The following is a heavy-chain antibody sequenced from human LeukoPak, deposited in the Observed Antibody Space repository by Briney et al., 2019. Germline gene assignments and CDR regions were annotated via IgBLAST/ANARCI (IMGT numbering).Heavy chain of an antibody. CDR1: GRSISSSSYY. J-gene: IGHJ6*03. CDR2: IYYSGST. D-gene: IGHD2-15*01. Sequence: SETLSLTCTVSGRSISSSSYYWGWIRQPPGKGLEWIGSIYYSGSTYYNPSLKSRVTISVDKSKNQFSLKLSSVTAADTAVYYCARVGGRYYYYMDVWGKGTTVTVSS. CDR3: ARVGGRYYYYMDV. V-gene: IGHV4-39*07.